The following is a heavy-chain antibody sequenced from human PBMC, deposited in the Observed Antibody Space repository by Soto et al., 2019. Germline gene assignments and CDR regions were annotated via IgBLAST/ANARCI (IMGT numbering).Heavy chain of an antibody. CDR3: ARNIAAAGSGFDY. Sequence: QVQLQQWGAGRLKPSETLSLTCAVYGGSFSGYYWSGIRQPPGKGLGWIGEINHSGSTNYNPSLKSRVTISVDTSKNQFSLKLSSVTAADTAVYYCARNIAAAGSGFDYWGQGTLVTVSS. V-gene: IGHV4-34*01. CDR2: INHSGST. D-gene: IGHD6-13*01. CDR1: GGSFSGYY. J-gene: IGHJ4*02.